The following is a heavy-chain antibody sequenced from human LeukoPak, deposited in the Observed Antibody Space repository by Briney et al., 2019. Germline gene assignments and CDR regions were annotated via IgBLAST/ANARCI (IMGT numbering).Heavy chain of an antibody. Sequence: GGSLRLSCAASGFAFSSYEMNWVRQAPGKGLEWVSYISSSGSTIYYADSVKGRFTISRDNAKNSLYLQMNSLRAEDTAVYYCARDRLWFGELLPFDYWGQGTLVTASS. D-gene: IGHD3-10*01. CDR3: ARDRLWFGELLPFDY. V-gene: IGHV3-48*03. CDR1: GFAFSSYE. CDR2: ISSSGSTI. J-gene: IGHJ4*02.